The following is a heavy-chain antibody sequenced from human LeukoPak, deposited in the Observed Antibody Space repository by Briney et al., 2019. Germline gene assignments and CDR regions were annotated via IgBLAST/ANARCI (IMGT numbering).Heavy chain of an antibody. CDR3: ATDDRPVSSSEDYGDYVSWFDP. D-gene: IGHD4-17*01. CDR1: GYTFTSYY. Sequence: ASVKVSCKASGYTFTSYYMHWVRQAPGQGLEWMGIINPSGGSTSYAQKFQGRVTMTRDMSTSTVYMELSSLRSEDTAVYYCATDDRPVSSSEDYGDYVSWFDPWGQGTLVTVSS. CDR2: INPSGGST. V-gene: IGHV1-46*01. J-gene: IGHJ5*02.